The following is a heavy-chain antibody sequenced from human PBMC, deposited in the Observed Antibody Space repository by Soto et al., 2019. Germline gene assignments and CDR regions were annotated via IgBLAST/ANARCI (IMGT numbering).Heavy chain of an antibody. Sequence: QVQLVESGGGVVQPGRSLRLSCAASGFTFSSYGMHWFRQAPGKGLEWVAVISYDGSNKYYADSVKGRFTISRDNSKNTLYLQMNSLRAEDTAVYYCAKGSSSSWVWCQGTMVTVSS. D-gene: IGHD6-6*01. CDR1: GFTFSSYG. CDR2: ISYDGSNK. J-gene: IGHJ3*01. V-gene: IGHV3-30*18. CDR3: AKGSSSSWV.